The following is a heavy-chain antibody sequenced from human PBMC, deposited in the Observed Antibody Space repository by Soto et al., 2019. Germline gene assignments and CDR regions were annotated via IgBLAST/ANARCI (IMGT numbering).Heavy chain of an antibody. D-gene: IGHD6-13*01. V-gene: IGHV5-10-1*01. CDR2: IDPSDSYT. J-gene: IGHJ6*02. Sequence: GESLKISCKGSGYSFTSYWISWVRQMPGKGLEWMGRIDPSDSYTNYSPSFQGHVTISADKSISTAYLQWSSLKASDTAMFYCARLDSSSWPYDYGMDVWGQGTTVTVSS. CDR1: GYSFTSYW. CDR3: ARLDSSSWPYDYGMDV.